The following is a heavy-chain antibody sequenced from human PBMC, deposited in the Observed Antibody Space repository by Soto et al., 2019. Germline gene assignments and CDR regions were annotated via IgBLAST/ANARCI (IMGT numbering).Heavy chain of an antibody. CDR2: ISSSGSTI. V-gene: IGHV3-48*03. CDR3: ARDPSGYSSGWKGGY. Sequence: EVQLVESGGGLVQPGGSLRLSCAASGFTFSSYEMNWVRQALGKGLEWVSYISSSGSTIYYADSVKGRFTISRDNAKNSLYLQMNSLRAEDTAVYYCARDPSGYSSGWKGGYWGQGTLVTVSS. D-gene: IGHD6-19*01. CDR1: GFTFSSYE. J-gene: IGHJ4*02.